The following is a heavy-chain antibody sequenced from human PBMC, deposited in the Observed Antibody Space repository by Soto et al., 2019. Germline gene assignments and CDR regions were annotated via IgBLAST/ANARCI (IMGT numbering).Heavy chain of an antibody. CDR1: GGSISSYY. J-gene: IGHJ5*02. CDR2: IYYSGST. D-gene: IGHD2-15*01. CDR3: AREYCSGGSCARGWFDP. V-gene: IGHV4-59*01. Sequence: SEILSLTCTVSGGSISSYYWRWIRQPPGKGLEWIGYIYYSGSTNYNPSLKSRVTISVDTSKNQFSLKLSSVTAADTAVYYCAREYCSGGSCARGWFDPWGQGTLVTVSS.